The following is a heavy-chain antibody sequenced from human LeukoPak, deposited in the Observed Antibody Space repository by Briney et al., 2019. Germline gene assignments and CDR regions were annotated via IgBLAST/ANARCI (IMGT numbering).Heavy chain of an antibody. V-gene: IGHV3-7*03. CDR3: VRDSYTREWHEIESDY. D-gene: IGHD6-13*01. CDR1: GFIFSDFW. Sequence: PGGSLRPSCATAGFIFSDFWMTWVRQAPGKGLEWVANIKQDGSLTFYMGSAKGRFTISRDNAKSSLYLQMNSLRVGDTAIYYCVRDSYTREWHEIESDYWGQGTLVTVSS. J-gene: IGHJ4*02. CDR2: IKQDGSLT.